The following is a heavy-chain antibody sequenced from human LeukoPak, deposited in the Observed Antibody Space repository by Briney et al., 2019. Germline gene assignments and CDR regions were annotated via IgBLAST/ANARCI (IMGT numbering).Heavy chain of an antibody. CDR3: ETFRFSETFDS. Sequence: GGSLRLSCAASGFTFSSYGMHWVRQAPGKGLEWVAVIWYDGSNKYYADSVKGRFTISRDNSKNTLYLQMNSLRAEDTAGYYCETFRFSETFDSWGQGTLVTVS. D-gene: IGHD3-10*01. J-gene: IGHJ4*02. V-gene: IGHV3-33*01. CDR2: IWYDGSNK. CDR1: GFTFSSYG.